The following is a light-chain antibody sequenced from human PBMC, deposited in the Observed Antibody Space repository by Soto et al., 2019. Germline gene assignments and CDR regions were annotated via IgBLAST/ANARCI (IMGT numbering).Light chain of an antibody. V-gene: IGKV1-33*01. J-gene: IGKJ3*01. CDR1: QDISNS. CDR2: YAY. Sequence: DIKMTQSPSSLSASVGDRVTISCQASQDISNSLNWYQQKPGKAPELLIYYAYNLETGVPSRFSGSGTGTDFTLTISSLQPEDIATYYCHHYNNLPPTFGPGTNVDI. CDR3: HHYNNLPPT.